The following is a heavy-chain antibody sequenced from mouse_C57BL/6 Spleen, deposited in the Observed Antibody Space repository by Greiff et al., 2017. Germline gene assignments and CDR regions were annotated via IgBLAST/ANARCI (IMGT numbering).Heavy chain of an antibody. CDR1: GYTFTGYW. J-gene: IGHJ4*01. V-gene: IGHV1-9*01. CDR2: ILPGSGST. CDR3: ARRGYYGSSYEDAMDY. D-gene: IGHD1-1*01. Sequence: VQLQQSGAELMKPGASVKLSCKATGYTFTGYWLEWVKQRPGHGLEWIGEILPGSGSTNYNEKFKGKATFTADTSSNTAYMQLSSLTTEDSAIYYCARRGYYGSSYEDAMDYWGQGTSVTVSS.